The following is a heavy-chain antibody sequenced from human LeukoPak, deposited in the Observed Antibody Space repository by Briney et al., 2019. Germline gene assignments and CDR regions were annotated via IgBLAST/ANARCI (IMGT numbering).Heavy chain of an antibody. D-gene: IGHD3-3*01. CDR1: GFTFSSYW. V-gene: IGHV3-74*01. Sequence: GGSLRLSCAASGFTFSSYWMHWVRQAPGKGLVWVSRINSDGITTNYADSVKGRFTISRDNAKNTLHLQMNSLRAEDTAVYYCARGGYYGSGRYYFDSWGQGTLVTVSS. CDR2: INSDGITT. J-gene: IGHJ4*02. CDR3: ARGGYYGSGRYYFDS.